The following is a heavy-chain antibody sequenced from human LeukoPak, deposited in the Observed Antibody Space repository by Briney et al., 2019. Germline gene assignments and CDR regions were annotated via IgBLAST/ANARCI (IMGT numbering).Heavy chain of an antibody. CDR1: GFTFSRYA. CDR2: ISVSGGST. V-gene: IGHV3-23*01. J-gene: IGHJ3*02. Sequence: GGSLRLSCAASGFTFSRYAMSWVRQAPGEGLEWVSGISVSGGSTYYADSVKGRFTISRDNSKNTLYLQMNSLRAEDTAVYYCAKEQVGPFAFDIWGQGTMVTVSS. CDR3: AKEQVGPFAFDI.